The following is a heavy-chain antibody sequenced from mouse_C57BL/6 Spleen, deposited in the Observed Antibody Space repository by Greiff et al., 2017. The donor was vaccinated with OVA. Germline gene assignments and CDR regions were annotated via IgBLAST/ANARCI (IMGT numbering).Heavy chain of an antibody. J-gene: IGHJ4*01. CDR3: ARMPYYYGSSLGAMDY. V-gene: IGHV1-20*01. CDR1: GYSFTGYF. CDR2: INPYNGDT. D-gene: IGHD1-1*01. Sequence: VQLQQSGPELVKPGDSVKISCKASGYSFTGYFMNWVMQSHGKSLEWIGRINPYNGDTFYNQKFKGKATLTVDKSSSTAHMELRSLTSEDSAVYYCARMPYYYGSSLGAMDYWGQGTSVTVSS.